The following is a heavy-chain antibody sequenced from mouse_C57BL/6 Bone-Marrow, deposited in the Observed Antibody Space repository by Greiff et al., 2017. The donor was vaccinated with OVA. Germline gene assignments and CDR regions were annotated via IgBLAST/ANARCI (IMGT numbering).Heavy chain of an antibody. J-gene: IGHJ3*01. CDR2: ISSGSSTI. CDR1: GFTFSDYG. D-gene: IGHD4-1*01. CDR3: AREGLGQFAY. Sequence: EVQLVESGGGLVKPGGSLKLSCAASGFTFSDYGMHWVRQAPEKGLEWVAYISSGSSTIYYADTVKGRFTISRDNAKNILFLQMTSLRSEDTAMYYCAREGLGQFAYWGQGTLVTVSA. V-gene: IGHV5-17*01.